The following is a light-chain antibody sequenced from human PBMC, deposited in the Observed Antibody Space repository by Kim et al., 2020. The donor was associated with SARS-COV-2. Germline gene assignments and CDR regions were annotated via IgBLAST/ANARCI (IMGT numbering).Light chain of an antibody. Sequence: ALGQTVRITCQGASLRSYYASWYQQKPGQAPVLVIYGKNNRPSGIPDRFSGSSSGNTASLTITGAQAEDEADYYCNARDSSGNHVVFGGGTQLTVL. CDR3: NARDSSGNHVV. CDR1: SLRSYY. CDR2: GKN. J-gene: IGLJ2*01. V-gene: IGLV3-19*01.